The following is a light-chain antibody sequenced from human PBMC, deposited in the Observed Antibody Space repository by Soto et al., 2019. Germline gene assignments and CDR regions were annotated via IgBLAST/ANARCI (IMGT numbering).Light chain of an antibody. CDR3: QHYGNSPPSVT. V-gene: IGKV3-20*01. Sequence: EIVLTQSPCTLSLSPGERATLSCRASQSVSSSYLAWYQQKPGQAPRLLIYSASSRATGIPDRFSGSGSGTDFTLTINRLEPEDFAVYYCQHYGNSPPSVTFGPGTKVDIK. CDR1: QSVSSSY. CDR2: SAS. J-gene: IGKJ3*01.